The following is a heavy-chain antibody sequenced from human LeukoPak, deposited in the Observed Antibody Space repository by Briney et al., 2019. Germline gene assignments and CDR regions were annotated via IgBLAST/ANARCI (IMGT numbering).Heavy chain of an antibody. Sequence: GGSLRLSCAASGFNFGSYSMTWVRQAPGKGLEWVSVISADSATTFYADSVKGRFTISRDNSKNTLYLQMNSLRAEDTAVYYCAKSDTPWGSWYYFDYWGQGTLVTVSS. J-gene: IGHJ4*02. CDR1: GFNFGSYS. D-gene: IGHD6-13*01. V-gene: IGHV3-23*01. CDR2: ISADSATT. CDR3: AKSDTPWGSWYYFDY.